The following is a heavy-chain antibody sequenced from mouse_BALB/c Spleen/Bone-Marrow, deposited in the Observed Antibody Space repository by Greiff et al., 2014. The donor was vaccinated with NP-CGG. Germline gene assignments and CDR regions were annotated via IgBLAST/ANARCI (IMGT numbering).Heavy chain of an antibody. J-gene: IGHJ4*01. CDR2: INPSNGRT. CDR1: GYTFTNYW. V-gene: IGHV1S81*02. D-gene: IGHD2-2*01. Sequence: QVHVKQSGAELVKPGASLKLSCKASGYTFTNYWIHWVKQRPGQGPEWIGEINPSNGRTNYNEKFKTKATLTVDKSSSTAYMQLSSLTSEDSAVNYCAARLSHLAMDYWGQGTSVTVSS. CDR3: AARLSHLAMDY.